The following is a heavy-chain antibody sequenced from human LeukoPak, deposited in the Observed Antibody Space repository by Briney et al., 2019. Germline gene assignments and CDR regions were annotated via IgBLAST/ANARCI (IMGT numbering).Heavy chain of an antibody. V-gene: IGHV3-23*01. Sequence: GGSLRLSCVASGFTFSSYAMSWVRETPARGLEGVSSLRGNGDAFYADSVKGRFTLSREESRNTVYLQLNKLRVEDTAIYYCAKASWVSTADAVLWGQGTVVTVSS. CDR2: LRGNGDA. CDR1: GFTFSSYA. J-gene: IGHJ4*02. CDR3: AKASWVSTADAVL. D-gene: IGHD3-16*01.